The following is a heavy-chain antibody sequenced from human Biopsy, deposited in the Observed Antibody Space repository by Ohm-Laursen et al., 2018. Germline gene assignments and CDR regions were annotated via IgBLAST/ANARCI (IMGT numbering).Heavy chain of an antibody. D-gene: IGHD6-13*01. CDR3: ARTPILIVSAGLVYRHRRHLQGMDV. Sequence: STQTLTLTCSFSGFSLSARGMCVSWIRQAPGKALEWLARVDWDDYKDYSASLQTKLSIPKDTSNDQVVLTVNNVDPADTATYYCARTPILIVSAGLVYRHRRHLQGMDVWGQGIAVTVS. CDR1: GFSLSARGMC. CDR2: VDWDDYK. V-gene: IGHV2-70*11. J-gene: IGHJ6*02.